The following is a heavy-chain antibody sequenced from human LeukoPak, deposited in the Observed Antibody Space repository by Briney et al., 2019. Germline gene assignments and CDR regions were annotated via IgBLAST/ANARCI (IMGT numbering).Heavy chain of an antibody. D-gene: IGHD7-27*01. Sequence: GGSLRLSCAASGFTVSSNYMSWVRQAPGKGLEWVSIIYSGGSTYNSDSVKGRFTISRDNSKNTLYLQMNSLRAEDTAVYYCAKAGSNWGYFDYWGQGTLVTVSS. J-gene: IGHJ4*02. V-gene: IGHV3-66*01. CDR3: AKAGSNWGYFDY. CDR1: GFTVSSNY. CDR2: IYSGGST.